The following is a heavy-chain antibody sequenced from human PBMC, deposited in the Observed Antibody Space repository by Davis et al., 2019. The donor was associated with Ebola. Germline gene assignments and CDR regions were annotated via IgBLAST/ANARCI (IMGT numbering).Heavy chain of an antibody. CDR3: ARDSNYYYMDV. CDR1: GGSISSGGYY. Sequence: MPSETLSLTCTVSGGSISSGGYYWSWIRQHPGKGLEWIGYIYYSGSTYYNPSLKSRVTISVDTSKNQFSLKLSSVTAADTAVYYCARDSNYYYMDVWGKGTTVIVSS. J-gene: IGHJ6*03. CDR2: IYYSGST. V-gene: IGHV4-31*03.